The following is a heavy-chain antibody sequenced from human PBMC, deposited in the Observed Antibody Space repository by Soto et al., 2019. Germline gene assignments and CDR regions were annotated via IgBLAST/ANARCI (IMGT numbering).Heavy chain of an antibody. CDR1: GFTFSSYA. D-gene: IGHD3-9*01. Sequence: GGSLRLSCAASGFTFSSYAMSWVRQAPGKGLEWGSAISGSGGSTYYADSVKRRFTISRDNSKNTLYLQMNSLRAEDTAVYYCAKAALRYFVWYDYWGQGTLVTVSS. CDR3: AKAALRYFVWYDY. J-gene: IGHJ4*02. V-gene: IGHV3-23*01. CDR2: ISGSGGST.